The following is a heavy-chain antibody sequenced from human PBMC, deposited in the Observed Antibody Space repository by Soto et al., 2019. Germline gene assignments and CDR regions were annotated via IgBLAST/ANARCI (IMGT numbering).Heavy chain of an antibody. CDR3: ARDAKWAVAGTFDY. CDR1: GFTFSSYS. Sequence: GGSLRLSCAASGFTFSSYSMNWVRQAPGKGLEWVSYISSSSSTIYYADSVKGRFTISRDNAKNSLYLQMNSLRAEDTAVYYCARDAKWAVAGTFDYWGQGTLVTVSS. V-gene: IGHV3-48*01. D-gene: IGHD6-19*01. CDR2: ISSSSSTI. J-gene: IGHJ4*02.